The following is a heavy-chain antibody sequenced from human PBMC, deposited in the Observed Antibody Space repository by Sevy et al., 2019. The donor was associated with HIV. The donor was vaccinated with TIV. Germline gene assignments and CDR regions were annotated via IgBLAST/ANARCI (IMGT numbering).Heavy chain of an antibody. Sequence: GGSLRLSCAASGFTFSSYSMNWVRQAPGKGLEWVSYISSSSSTIYYADSVKGRFTISRDNAKNSLYLQMNSLRAEDTAVYYCARAPGDIVVVVAGTPDNWFDPWGQGTLVTVSS. CDR3: ARAPGDIVVVVAGTPDNWFDP. V-gene: IGHV3-48*01. CDR1: GFTFSSYS. CDR2: ISSSSSTI. D-gene: IGHD2-15*01. J-gene: IGHJ5*02.